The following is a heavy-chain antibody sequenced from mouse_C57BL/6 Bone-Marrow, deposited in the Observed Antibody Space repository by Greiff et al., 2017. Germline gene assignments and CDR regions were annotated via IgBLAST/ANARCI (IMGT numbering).Heavy chain of an antibody. CDR3: ARSRTAQAYFDY. V-gene: IGHV1-63*01. CDR2: IYPGGGYT. D-gene: IGHD3-2*02. CDR1: GYTFTNYW. J-gene: IGHJ2*01. Sequence: VKLMESGAELVRPGTSVKMSCKASGYTFTNYWIGWAKQRPGHGLEWIGDIYPGGGYTNYNEKFKGKATLTADKSSSTAYMQFSSLTSEDSAIYYCARSRTAQAYFDYWGQGTTLTVSS.